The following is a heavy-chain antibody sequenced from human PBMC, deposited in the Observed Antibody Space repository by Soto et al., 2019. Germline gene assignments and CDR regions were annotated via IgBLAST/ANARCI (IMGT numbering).Heavy chain of an antibody. CDR2: ISAYNGNT. V-gene: IGHV1-18*01. D-gene: IGHD5-12*01. Sequence: SVGVSGKASFYTVTSYCISWVRQAPGQGLEWMGWISAYNGNTNYAQKLQGRVTMTTDTSTSTAYMELRSLRSDDTAVYYCARARREMATILYYYYYYGMDVWGQGTKVTVYS. CDR1: FYTVTSYC. J-gene: IGHJ6*02. CDR3: ARARREMATILYYYYYYGMDV.